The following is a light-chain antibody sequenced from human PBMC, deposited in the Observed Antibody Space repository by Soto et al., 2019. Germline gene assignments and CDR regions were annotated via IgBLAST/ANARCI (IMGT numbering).Light chain of an antibody. CDR3: QQLNTYPRLT. CDR1: QDTNSY. Sequence: IQLTQSPSSLSASVGDRVTITCRASQDTNSYLAWYQQKPGKAPKLLIYAASTLQSGVPSRFSGSASGTDFTLTISRLQPEDFATYYCQQLNTYPRLTFGGGTTVEIK. CDR2: AAS. J-gene: IGKJ4*01. V-gene: IGKV1-9*01.